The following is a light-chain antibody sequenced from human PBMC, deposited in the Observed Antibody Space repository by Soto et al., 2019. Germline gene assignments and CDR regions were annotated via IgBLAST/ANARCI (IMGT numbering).Light chain of an antibody. CDR3: QQYVSSPRT. CDR1: QSVSSSY. J-gene: IGKJ1*01. CDR2: GAS. V-gene: IGKV3-20*01. Sequence: EIVLTQSPGTLSLSPGERANLSCRASQSVSSSYLAWYQQKPGQAPRLLIYGASSRATGIPDRFSGSGSGTDFTLTISRLEPEDFAVYYCQQYVSSPRTFGQGTKV.